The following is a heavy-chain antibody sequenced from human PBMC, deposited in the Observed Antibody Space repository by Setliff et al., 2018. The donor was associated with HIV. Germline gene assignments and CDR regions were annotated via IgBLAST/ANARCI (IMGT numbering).Heavy chain of an antibody. CDR2: INHSGST. J-gene: IGHJ6*03. CDR1: GGSISSYY. CDR3: ARNSKNWNYPVEYYDYYMDV. D-gene: IGHD1-7*01. V-gene: IGHV4-34*01. Sequence: SETLSLTCTVSGGSISSYYWIWIRQPPGKGLEWIGEINHSGSTHYNPSLKSRSTISVDTSKNQFSLKVNSVTAADTAVYYCARNSKNWNYPVEYYDYYMDVWGTGTTVTVSS.